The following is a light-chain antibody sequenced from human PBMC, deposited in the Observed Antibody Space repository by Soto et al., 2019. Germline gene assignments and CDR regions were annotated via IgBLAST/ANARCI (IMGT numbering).Light chain of an antibody. CDR1: QSVSRY. J-gene: IGKJ4*01. V-gene: IGKV3-11*01. CDR2: DAS. Sequence: EIVLTQSPATLSLSPGERATLSCRASQSVSRYLAWYQQNPGQAPMLLIYDASNRATGIPARFSGSGSGTDFTLTISSLEPEDFAVYYWHQRSNWLTFGGGTKVEIK. CDR3: HQRSNWLT.